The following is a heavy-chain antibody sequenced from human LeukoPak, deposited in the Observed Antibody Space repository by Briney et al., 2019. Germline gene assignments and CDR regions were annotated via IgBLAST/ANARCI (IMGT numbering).Heavy chain of an antibody. J-gene: IGHJ4*02. CDR3: AKSYYYYDSSGNDY. CDR2: IIPIFGTA. Sequence: GASVKVSCKASGYTFTSYAISWVRQAPGQGLEWMGGIIPIFGTANYAQKFQGRVTITADESTSTAYMELSSLRSEDTAVYYCAKSYYYYDSSGNDYWGQGTLVTVSS. CDR1: GYTFTSYA. D-gene: IGHD3-22*01. V-gene: IGHV1-69*13.